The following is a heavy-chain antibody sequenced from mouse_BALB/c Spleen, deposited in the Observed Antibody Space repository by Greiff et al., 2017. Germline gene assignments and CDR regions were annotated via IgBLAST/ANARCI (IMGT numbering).Heavy chain of an antibody. CDR2: IYPGDGDT. J-gene: IGHJ3*01. D-gene: IGHD3-1*01. Sequence: VQLQQSGAELARPGASVKLSCKASGYTFTSYWMQWVKQRPGQGLEWIGAIYPGDGDTRYTQKFKGKATLTADKSSSTAYMQLSSLASEDSAVYYCARSGTRTGFAYWGQGTLVTVSA. CDR1: GYTFTSYW. CDR3: ARSGTRTGFAY. V-gene: IGHV1-87*01.